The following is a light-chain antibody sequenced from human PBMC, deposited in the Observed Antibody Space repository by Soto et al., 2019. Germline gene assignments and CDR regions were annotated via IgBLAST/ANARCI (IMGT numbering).Light chain of an antibody. CDR1: SSDVGGYNY. CDR3: MSYTRSSTVI. V-gene: IGLV2-14*01. Sequence: QSVLTQPASVSGSPGQSITISCTGTSSDVGGYNYVSWYQQHPGKAPKLMIYEVSNRPSGVSNRFSGSKSDNTASLTISGLQAEDEADYYCMSYTRSSTVIFGGGTKLTVL. CDR2: EVS. J-gene: IGLJ2*01.